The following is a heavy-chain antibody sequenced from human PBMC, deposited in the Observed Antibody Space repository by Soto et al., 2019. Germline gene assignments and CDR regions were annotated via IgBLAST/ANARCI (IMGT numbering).Heavy chain of an antibody. CDR1: GYSFTTYR. V-gene: IGHV5-51*01. D-gene: IGHD6-25*01. CDR3: ARRVAAAPAFDI. CDR2: INPGDSDT. Sequence: EVQLVQSGAEVKKPGESLKISCKGSGYSFTTYRIGWVRQMPGKGLEWMGIINPGDSDTRDSPAFQGQVTISADKSIRTAYLQWSSLKASDTAMYYCARRVAAAPAFDIWGQGTMVTVSS. J-gene: IGHJ3*02.